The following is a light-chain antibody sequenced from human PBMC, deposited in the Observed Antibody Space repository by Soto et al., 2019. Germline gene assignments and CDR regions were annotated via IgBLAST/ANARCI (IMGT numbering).Light chain of an antibody. V-gene: IGLV2-14*03. CDR1: SNDVGRSNY. CDR3: SGYTSRAPLV. CDR2: DVN. J-gene: IGLJ2*01. Sequence: QSALTQPAFVSGSPGQSITISCTGTSNDVGRSNYVSWYQHHPNNTPKLIIYDVNNRPSGVSDRFSGSKSGNPASLTISGLQAEDEADYYCSGYTSRAPLVFGGGTQLTVL.